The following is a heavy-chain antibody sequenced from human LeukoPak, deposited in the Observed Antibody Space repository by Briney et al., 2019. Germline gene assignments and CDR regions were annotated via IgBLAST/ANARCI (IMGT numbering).Heavy chain of an antibody. V-gene: IGHV3-43D*03. J-gene: IGHJ6*03. CDR1: GFTFVDYG. Sequence: GGSLRLSCAASGFTFVDYGMQWVRQAPGKGLEWVSLISWDGVITYYADSVKGRFTISRDNSRNSLFLQMNSLRAEDTALYYCAKVGPGNYYYMDVWGKGTTVTVSS. D-gene: IGHD1-1*01. CDR2: ISWDGVIT. CDR3: AKVGPGNYYYMDV.